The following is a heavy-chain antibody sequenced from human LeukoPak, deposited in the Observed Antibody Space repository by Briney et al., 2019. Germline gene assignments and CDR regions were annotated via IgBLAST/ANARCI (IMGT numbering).Heavy chain of an antibody. CDR1: GCTFSSYG. J-gene: IGHJ4*02. CDR3: AKDWATSTYYDILTGPPFDY. CDR2: ISYDGSNK. V-gene: IGHV3-30*18. Sequence: GGSLRLSCAASGCTFSSYGMHWVRQAPGKGLEWVAVISYDGSNKYYADSVKRRFTISRDNSKNTLYLQMNSLRAEDTAVYYCAKDWATSTYYDILTGPPFDYWGQGTLVADCS. D-gene: IGHD3-9*01.